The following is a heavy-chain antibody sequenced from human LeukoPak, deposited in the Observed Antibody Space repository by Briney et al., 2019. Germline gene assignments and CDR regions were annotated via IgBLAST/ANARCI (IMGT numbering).Heavy chain of an antibody. CDR1: GGSISSYY. D-gene: IGHD2-15*01. J-gene: IGHJ6*02. Sequence: SETLSLTCTVSGGSISSYYWSWIRQPPGKGLEWIGYIYYSGSTNYNPSLKSRVTISVDTSKNQFFLKLSSVTAADTAVYYCARQKDRYYYGMDVWGQGTTVTVSS. CDR3: ARQKDRYYYGMDV. CDR2: IYYSGST. V-gene: IGHV4-59*08.